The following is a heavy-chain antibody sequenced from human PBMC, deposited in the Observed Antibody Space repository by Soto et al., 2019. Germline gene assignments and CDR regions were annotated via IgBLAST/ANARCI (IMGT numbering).Heavy chain of an antibody. Sequence: SETLSLTCAVYGGSFSGYYWSWIRQPPGKGLEWIGEINHSGSTNYNPSIKSRVTISVDTSKNQFSLKLSSVTAADTAVYYCARGASGYYDSSGYYSPYYFDYWGQGTLVTVSS. V-gene: IGHV4-34*01. CDR1: GGSFSGYY. J-gene: IGHJ4*02. CDR3: ARGASGYYDSSGYYSPYYFDY. D-gene: IGHD3-22*01. CDR2: INHSGST.